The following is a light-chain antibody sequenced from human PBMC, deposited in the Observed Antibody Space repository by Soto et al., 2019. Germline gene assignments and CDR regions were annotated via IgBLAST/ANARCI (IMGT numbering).Light chain of an antibody. CDR2: ESS. CDR1: QNVANY. V-gene: IGKV3-11*01. CDR3: PQRSNWPQT. J-gene: IGKJ1*01. Sequence: DIVVTQSPATLSLSAGERATLSCRASQNVANYLDWYQQKPGQAPRLLIYESSNRATGIAARFSGSGSGTDFTLTISSLEPEDFAVYYSPQRSNWPQTFGQGTKVDIK.